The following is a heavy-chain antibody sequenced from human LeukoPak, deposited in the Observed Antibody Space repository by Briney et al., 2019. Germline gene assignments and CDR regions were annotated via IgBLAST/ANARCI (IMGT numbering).Heavy chain of an antibody. D-gene: IGHD2-2*01. V-gene: IGHV1-18*01. CDR3: ARENLYCSSTSCYTYYFDY. CDR2: ISAYNGNT. Sequence: ASVKVSCKASGYTFSSYGINWVRQAPGQGLEWMGWISAYNGNTNYAQKLQGRVTMTIDTSTSTAYMELSSLRSEDTAVYYCARENLYCSSTSCYTYYFDYWGQGTLVTVSS. J-gene: IGHJ4*02. CDR1: GYTFSSYG.